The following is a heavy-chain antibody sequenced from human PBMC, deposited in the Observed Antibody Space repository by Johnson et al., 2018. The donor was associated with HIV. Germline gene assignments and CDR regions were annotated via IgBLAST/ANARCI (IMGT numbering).Heavy chain of an antibody. CDR2: IYSGGRT. CDR3: ARDGQDRDDAFDI. D-gene: IGHD3-22*01. J-gene: IGHJ3*02. Sequence: VQLVESGGGLVQPGGSLRLSCAASGFTVSSNEMSWVRQAPGKGLEWVSVIYSGGRTYYAASVKGRFTISRDNSKNTLYLQMNSLRAEDTAVYYCARDGQDRDDAFDIWGQGTMVTVSS. V-gene: IGHV3-66*01. CDR1: GFTVSSNE.